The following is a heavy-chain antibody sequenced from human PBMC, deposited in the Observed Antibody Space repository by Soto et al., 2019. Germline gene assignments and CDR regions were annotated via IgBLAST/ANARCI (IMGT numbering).Heavy chain of an antibody. CDR3: ARDQDSSRPRGGLDY. CDR2: ISFDGSNK. CDR1: GFTFSSYA. J-gene: IGHJ4*02. V-gene: IGHV3-30-3*01. Sequence: QVQLVESGGGVVQPGRSLRLSCAASGFTFSSYAMHWVRQAPGKGLEWVAVISFDGSNKYYADSVKGRFTISRDNSKNTLYVQMNSLRAEDTAVYYCARDQDSSRPRGGLDYWGQGTLVTVFS. D-gene: IGHD6-13*01.